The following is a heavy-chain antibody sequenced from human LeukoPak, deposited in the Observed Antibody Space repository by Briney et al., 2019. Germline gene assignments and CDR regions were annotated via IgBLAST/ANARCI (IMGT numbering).Heavy chain of an antibody. CDR3: ARRAGAYSHPYDY. CDR2: IYSDNT. Sequence: GGSLRLSCTVSGFTVSSNSMSWVRQAPGKGLEWVSFIYSDNTHYSDSVKGRFTISRDNSKNTLYLQMNSLRAEGTDVYYCARRAGAYSHPYDYWGQGTLVTVSS. CDR1: GFTVSSNS. J-gene: IGHJ4*02. V-gene: IGHV3-53*01. D-gene: IGHD4/OR15-4a*01.